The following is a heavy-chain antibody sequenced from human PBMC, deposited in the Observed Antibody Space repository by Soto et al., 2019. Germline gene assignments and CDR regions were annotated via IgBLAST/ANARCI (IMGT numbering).Heavy chain of an antibody. D-gene: IGHD3-22*01. CDR3: ARDHGQIGVVSYYYYGMDV. CDR2: IIPIFGTA. CDR1: GCTFSSYS. J-gene: IGHJ6*02. Sequence: SVKVSCKASGCTFSSYSIRWVRQAPGQGLEWMGWIIPIFGTANYAQKFQGRVTTTADKSISTAYMELSSLRSDDTAVFYCARDHGQIGVVSYYYYGMDVWGQGTTVTVSS. V-gene: IGHV1-69*06.